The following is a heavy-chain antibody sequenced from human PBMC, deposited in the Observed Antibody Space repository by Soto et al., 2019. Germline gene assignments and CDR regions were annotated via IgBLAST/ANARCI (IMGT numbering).Heavy chain of an antibody. CDR3: ARSLRFLEWLLSGPFDY. D-gene: IGHD3-3*01. V-gene: IGHV1-46*01. CDR2: INPSGGST. Sequence: ASVKVSCKASGYTFTSYYMHWVRQAPGQGLEWMGIINPSGGSTSYAQKFQGRVTMTRDTSTSTVYMELSSLRSEDTAVYYCARSLRFLEWLLSGPFDYWGQGTLVTVSS. J-gene: IGHJ4*02. CDR1: GYTFTSYY.